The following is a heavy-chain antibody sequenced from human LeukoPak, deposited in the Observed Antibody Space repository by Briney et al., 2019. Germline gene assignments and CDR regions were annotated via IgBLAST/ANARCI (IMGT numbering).Heavy chain of an antibody. V-gene: IGHV3-49*04. CDR2: IRSKAYGGTT. CDR1: GFTFGDYA. Sequence: PGGSLRLSCTASGFTFGDYAMSWVRQAPGKGLEWVGFIRSKAYGGTTEYAASVKGRFTISRDDSKSIAYLQMNSLRAEDTAVYYCARAATYSSPPDYWGQGTLVTVSS. D-gene: IGHD5-18*01. J-gene: IGHJ4*02. CDR3: ARAATYSSPPDY.